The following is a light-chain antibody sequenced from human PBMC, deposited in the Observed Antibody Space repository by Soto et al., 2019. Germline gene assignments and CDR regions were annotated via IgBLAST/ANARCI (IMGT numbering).Light chain of an antibody. CDR3: QQHHSWPLT. CDR1: QSINRY. V-gene: IGKV3-11*01. CDR2: DAS. Sequence: EVDFTRSQGTRSLSPGERGTLSFRAIQSINRYVAWYQQKPGQVPRLLIYDASNRATGIPARFSGSGSGTDFTLTISSLEPEDFAVYYCQQHHSWPLTFGGGTKVDIK. J-gene: IGKJ4*01.